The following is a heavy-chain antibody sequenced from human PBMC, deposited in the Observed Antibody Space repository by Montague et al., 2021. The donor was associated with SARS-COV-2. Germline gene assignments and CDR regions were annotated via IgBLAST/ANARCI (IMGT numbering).Heavy chain of an antibody. CDR3: ARKGSVRSDLAY. V-gene: IGHV4-4*02. J-gene: IGHJ4*02. CDR1: GDSISTANW. Sequence: SETRSLTCVVSGDSISTANWCTWVSLPPGKGLEWVGEIYYTGSTKYKPSFKSRVSMSVDKSWNKFSLRLTSVTAADTAIYYCARKGSVRSDLAYWGQGTLVTVSS. D-gene: IGHD3-10*01. CDR2: IYYTGST.